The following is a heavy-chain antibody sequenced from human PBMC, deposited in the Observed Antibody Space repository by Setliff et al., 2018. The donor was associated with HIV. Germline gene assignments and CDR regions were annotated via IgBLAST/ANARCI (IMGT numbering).Heavy chain of an antibody. V-gene: IGHV4-61*09. CDR2: IHPSGVA. D-gene: IGHD6-19*01. J-gene: IGHJ4*02. CDR3: ARGLDQEKSAY. Sequence: PSETLSLTCNVSGDSVNSGHYYWSWIRQPAGKGLEWVGHIHPSGVADANPSLRRRVTIAVDAAKNRFSLTLTSVSATDTAVYYCARGLDQEKSAYWGLGTLVTVSS. CDR1: GDSVNSGHYY.